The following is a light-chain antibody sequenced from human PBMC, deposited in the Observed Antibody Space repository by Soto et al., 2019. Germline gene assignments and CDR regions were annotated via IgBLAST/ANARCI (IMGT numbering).Light chain of an antibody. CDR3: HEYNTWPWT. Sequence: ETVLTQSPATLSVSPGETATLFCTTCQGLNRNLAWYQQKPGQAPRVLIYGASTRAAGIPARFSGSGSGTEFILTSSSLQSEDFAVYYCHEYNTWPWTVGQGTKVDSK. CDR1: QGLNRN. V-gene: IGKV3-15*01. J-gene: IGKJ1*01. CDR2: GAS.